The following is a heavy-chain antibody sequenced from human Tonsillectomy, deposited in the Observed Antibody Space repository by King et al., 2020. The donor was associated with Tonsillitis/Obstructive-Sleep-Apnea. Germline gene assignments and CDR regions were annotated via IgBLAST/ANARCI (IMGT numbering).Heavy chain of an antibody. CDR2: INPSGGSA. CDR3: AILWGGSSTDAFDI. J-gene: IGHJ3*02. CDR1: GYTFTSYY. V-gene: IGHV1-46*01. D-gene: IGHD2-15*01. Sequence: QLVQSGAEVKKPGASVKVSCKASGYTFTSYYMHWVRQAPGQGLEWMGIINPSGGSASFAQKFQGRVTMTRDTSTGSVYMVLSSLRSEDTAVYYCAILWGGSSTDAFDIWGQGTMVTVSS.